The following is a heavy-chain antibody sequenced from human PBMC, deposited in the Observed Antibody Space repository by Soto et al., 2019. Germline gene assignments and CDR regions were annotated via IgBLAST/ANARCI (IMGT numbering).Heavy chain of an antibody. CDR3: ARLYSSSSWDFDY. V-gene: IGHV3-11*01. CDR2: ISSSGSTI. J-gene: IGHJ4*02. CDR1: GFTFSDYY. Sequence: GGSLRLSCAASGFTFSDYYMSWIRQAPGKGLEWVSYISSSGSTIYYADSVKGRFTISRDNAKNSLYLQMNSLRAEDTAVYYCARLYSSSSWDFDYWGQGTLVTVSS. D-gene: IGHD6-6*01.